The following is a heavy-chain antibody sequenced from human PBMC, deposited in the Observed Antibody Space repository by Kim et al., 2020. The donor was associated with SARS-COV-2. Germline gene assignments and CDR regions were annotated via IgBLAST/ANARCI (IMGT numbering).Heavy chain of an antibody. CDR2: IYSGGST. D-gene: IGHD3-22*01. Sequence: GGSLRLSCAASGFTVSSNYMSWVRQAPGKGLEWVSVIYSGGSTYYADSVKGRFTISRDNSKNTLYLQMNSLRAEDTAVYYCARVPYYYDSSGIESAFDIWGQWTMVTVSS. CDR1: GFTVSSNY. CDR3: ARVPYYYDSSGIESAFDI. V-gene: IGHV3-53*01. J-gene: IGHJ3*02.